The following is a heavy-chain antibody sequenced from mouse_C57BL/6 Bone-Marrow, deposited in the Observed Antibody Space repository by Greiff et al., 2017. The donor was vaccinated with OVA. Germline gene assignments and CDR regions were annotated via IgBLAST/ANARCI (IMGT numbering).Heavy chain of an antibody. CDR1: GYSFTDYN. CDR2: INPNYGTT. J-gene: IGHJ2*01. V-gene: IGHV1-39*01. Sequence: EVKLQESGPELVKPGASVKISCKASGYSFTDYNMNWVKQSNGKSLEWIGVINPNYGTTSYNQKFKGKATLTVDQSSSTAYMQLNSLTSEDSAVYYCARGADLLLRWVFDYWGQGTTLTVSS. CDR3: ARGADLLLRWVFDY. D-gene: IGHD1-1*01.